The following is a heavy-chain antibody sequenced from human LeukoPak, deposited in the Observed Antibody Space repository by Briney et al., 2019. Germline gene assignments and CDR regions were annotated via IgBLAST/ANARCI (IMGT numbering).Heavy chain of an antibody. CDR1: GITVSSNF. V-gene: IGHV3-66*01. J-gene: IGHJ3*01. CDR3: ARVGAVGGVFRAFDL. CDR2: LYSGGSQ. D-gene: IGHD3-16*01. Sequence: GGSLRLSCAASGITVSSNFMSWVRQAPGRGLESLSLLYSGGSQYHADSVKGRFTVSGDNSKNTLYLQMNSLRAEDTAVYYCARVGAVGGVFRAFDLWGQGTMVTVSS.